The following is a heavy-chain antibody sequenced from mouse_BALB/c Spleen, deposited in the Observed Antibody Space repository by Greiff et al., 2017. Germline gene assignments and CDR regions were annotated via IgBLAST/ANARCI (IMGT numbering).Heavy chain of an antibody. CDR2: IYPRNSDT. CDR1: GYTFTSYW. J-gene: IGHJ3*01. V-gene: IGHV1-5*01. D-gene: IGHD1-2*01. CDR3: TRWDYYGTGFAY. Sequence: VQLQQSGTVLARPGASVKMSCKASGYTFTSYWMHWVKQRPGQGLEWIGAIYPRNSDTSYNQKFKGKAKLTAVTSTSTAYMELSSLTNEDSAVYYCTRWDYYGTGFAYWGQGTLVTVSA.